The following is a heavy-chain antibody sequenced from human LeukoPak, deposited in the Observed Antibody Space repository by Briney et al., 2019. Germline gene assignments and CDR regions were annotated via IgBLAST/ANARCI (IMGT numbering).Heavy chain of an antibody. CDR3: ARRRSSWENYYYMDV. Sequence: PGGTLRLSCAASGFTFSSYGMSWVRQAPGKGLEWVSSISNNSSSIYYADSVKGRLTISRDNAKNSLYLQMNSLRAEDTAVYYCARRRSSWENYYYMDVWGKGTTVTVSS. CDR1: GFTFSSYG. J-gene: IGHJ6*03. D-gene: IGHD6-13*01. V-gene: IGHV3-21*01. CDR2: ISNNSSSI.